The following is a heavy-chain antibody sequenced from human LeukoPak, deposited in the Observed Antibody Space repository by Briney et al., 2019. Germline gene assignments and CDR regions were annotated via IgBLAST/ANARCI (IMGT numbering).Heavy chain of an antibody. V-gene: IGHV4-59*01. CDR3: ARGSGDYGDYGYFDY. CDR1: GDSMNGYY. Sequence: SETLSLTCSVSGDSMNGYYWSWIRQPPGKGLEWIGCIYYSGSTNYSPSLKSRVAISVDTSKNQFSLKLSSVTAADTAVYYCARGSGDYGDYGYFDYWGQGTLVTVSS. CDR2: IYYSGST. J-gene: IGHJ4*02. D-gene: IGHD4-17*01.